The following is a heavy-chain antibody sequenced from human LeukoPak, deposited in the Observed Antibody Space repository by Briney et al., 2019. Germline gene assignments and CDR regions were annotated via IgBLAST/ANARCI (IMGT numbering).Heavy chain of an antibody. CDR2: INSDGSST. CDR3: ARGVGYYDILTGYFFDP. V-gene: IGHV3-74*01. D-gene: IGHD3-9*01. CDR1: GFTFSSYW. J-gene: IGHJ5*02. Sequence: GGSLRLSCAASGFTFSSYWMHWVRHAPGKGLVWVSRINSDGSSTLYADSVKGRFTISRDNAKNTLYLQMNRLRAEDMAVYYCARGVGYYDILTGYFFDPWGQGTLVTVSS.